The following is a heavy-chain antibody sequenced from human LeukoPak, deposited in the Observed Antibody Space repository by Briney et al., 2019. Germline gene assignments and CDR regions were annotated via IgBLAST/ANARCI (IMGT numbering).Heavy chain of an antibody. CDR2: ISYDGSNK. CDR1: GFTFSSYA. D-gene: IGHD2-2*01. Sequence: GRSLRLSCAASGFTFSSYAMHWVRQAPGKGLEWVAVISYDGSNKYYADSVKGRFTISRDNSKNTLYLQMNSLRAEDTAVYYCARDNSYQLSYNDAFDIWGQGTLVTVSS. V-gene: IGHV3-30-3*01. CDR3: ARDNSYQLSYNDAFDI. J-gene: IGHJ3*02.